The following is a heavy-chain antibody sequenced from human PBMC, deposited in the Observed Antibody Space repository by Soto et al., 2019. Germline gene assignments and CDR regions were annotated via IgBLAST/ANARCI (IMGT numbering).Heavy chain of an antibody. CDR3: ARDVSSGWYPGFDY. CDR1: GFTFSSYG. Sequence: QVQLVESGGGVVQPGRSLRLSCAASGFTFSSYGMHWVRQAPGKGLEWVAVIWYDGSNKYYADSVKGRFTISRDNSKNTLYLHMNSLRAEDTAVYYCARDVSSGWYPGFDYWGQGTLVTVSS. J-gene: IGHJ4*02. CDR2: IWYDGSNK. V-gene: IGHV3-33*01. D-gene: IGHD6-19*01.